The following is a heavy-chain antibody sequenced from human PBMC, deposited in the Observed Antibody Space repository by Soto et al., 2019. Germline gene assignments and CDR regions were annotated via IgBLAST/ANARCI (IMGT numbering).Heavy chain of an antibody. D-gene: IGHD3-9*01. V-gene: IGHV1-8*01. CDR2: MNPNSGNT. Sequence: EASVKVSCKASGYTFTSYDINWVRQATGQGLEWMGWMNPNSGNTGYAQKFQGRVTMTRNTSISTAYMELSSLRSEDTAVYYCARVNRKTKLRYFDWPDYWGQGTLVTVPQ. CDR3: ARVNRKTKLRYFDWPDY. CDR1: GYTFTSYD. J-gene: IGHJ4*02.